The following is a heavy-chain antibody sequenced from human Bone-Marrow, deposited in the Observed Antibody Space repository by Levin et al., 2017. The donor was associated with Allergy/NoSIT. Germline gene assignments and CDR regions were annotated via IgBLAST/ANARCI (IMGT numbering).Heavy chain of an antibody. J-gene: IGHJ5*02. D-gene: IGHD2-15*01. CDR3: ARGARGGSCELKIGCDWGWFDP. Sequence: GESLKISCEASGYTFKNYGIMWMRQAPGQGLEWMGWISAFNGNTKYTEKFQDRVTMTTDTSTSTAYMELRSLTSDDTAIYYCARGARGGSCELKIGCDWGWFDPWGQGTLVTVSS. V-gene: IGHV1-18*01. CDR1: GYTFKNYG. CDR2: ISAFNGNT.